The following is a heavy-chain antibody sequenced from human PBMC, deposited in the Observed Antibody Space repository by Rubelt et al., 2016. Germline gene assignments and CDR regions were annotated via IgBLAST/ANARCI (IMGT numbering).Heavy chain of an antibody. D-gene: IGHD3-3*02. J-gene: IGHJ5*02. CDR2: IYYSGST. V-gene: IGHV4-39*02. CDR1: GGSISSSSYY. Sequence: QVQLQESGPGLVKPSETLSLTCTVSGGSISSSSYYWGWIRQPPGKGLEWIGSIYYSGSTYYNPSLKGRVTISVDRSKIQFSLKLSSVTAADTAVYYCARDSGISSIFWFDPWGQGTLVTVSS. CDR3: ARDSGISSIFWFDP.